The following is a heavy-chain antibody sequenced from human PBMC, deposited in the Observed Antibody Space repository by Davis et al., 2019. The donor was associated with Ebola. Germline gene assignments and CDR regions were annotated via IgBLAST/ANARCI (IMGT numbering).Heavy chain of an antibody. Sequence: ASVKVSCKASGYTFTGNYIQWVRQAPGQGLEWMGRINPNSGGTNYAQKFQGRVTMSRDTSTGTTYMEMSRLRSDDTAVYFCARGGITMMIVPRDYYYGLDVWGQGTTVSVSS. D-gene: IGHD3-22*01. CDR3: ARGGITMMIVPRDYYYGLDV. CDR1: GYTFTGNY. CDR2: INPNSGGT. V-gene: IGHV1-2*06. J-gene: IGHJ6*02.